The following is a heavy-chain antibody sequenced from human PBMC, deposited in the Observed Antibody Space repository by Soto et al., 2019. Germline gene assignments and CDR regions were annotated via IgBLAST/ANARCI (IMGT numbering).Heavy chain of an antibody. D-gene: IGHD1-26*01. CDR1: GFTFDDYA. Sequence: PGGSLRLSCXASGFTFDDYAMHWVRQAPGKGLEWVSGISWNSGSIGYADSVKGRFTISRDNAKNSLYLQMNSLRAEDTALYYCAKVLRGGAETADAFDIWGQGTMVTVSS. CDR2: ISWNSGSI. V-gene: IGHV3-9*01. CDR3: AKVLRGGAETADAFDI. J-gene: IGHJ3*02.